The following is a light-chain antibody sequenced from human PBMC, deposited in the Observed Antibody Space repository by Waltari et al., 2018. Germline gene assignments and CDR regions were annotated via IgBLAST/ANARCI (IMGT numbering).Light chain of an antibody. CDR1: QGVRRS. Sequence: EIVLTQSPGTLSLSPGERATLSCRALQGVRRSLDWYQQKPGQAPRLPIYDASSRATGIPDRFSGSGSGTDFSLTISRLEPEDFAVYYCQKYGSRPATFGQGTKVEIK. V-gene: IGKV3-20*01. CDR3: QKYGSRPAT. CDR2: DAS. J-gene: IGKJ1*01.